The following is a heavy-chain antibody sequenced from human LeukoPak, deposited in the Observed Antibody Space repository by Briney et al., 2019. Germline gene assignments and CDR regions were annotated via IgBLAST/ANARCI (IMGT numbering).Heavy chain of an antibody. J-gene: IGHJ3*02. CDR3: AITPYYYDSSERLDAFDI. V-gene: IGHV5-51*01. D-gene: IGHD3-22*01. CDR1: GYSFTSYW. CDR2: IYPGDSDT. Sequence: GESLKISCKGSGYSFTSYWIGWVRQMPGKGLEWMGTIYPGDSDTRYSPSFRGQVTISADKSISTAYLQWSSLKALDTAMYYCAITPYYYDSSERLDAFDIWGQGTMVTVSS.